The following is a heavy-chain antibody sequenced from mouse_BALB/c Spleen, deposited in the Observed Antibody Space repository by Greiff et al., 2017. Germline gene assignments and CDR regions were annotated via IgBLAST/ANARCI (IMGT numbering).Heavy chain of an antibody. J-gene: IGHJ3*01. Sequence: EVKVVESGGGLVQPGGSLKLSCAASGFTFSSYTMSWVRKTPEKRLEWVAYISNGGGSTYYPDTVKGRFTISRDNAKNTLYLQMSSLKSEDTAMYYCARQGYYYGSSPWFAYWGQGTLVTVSA. V-gene: IGHV5-12-2*01. CDR2: ISNGGGST. CDR3: ARQGYYYGSSPWFAY. CDR1: GFTFSSYT. D-gene: IGHD1-1*01.